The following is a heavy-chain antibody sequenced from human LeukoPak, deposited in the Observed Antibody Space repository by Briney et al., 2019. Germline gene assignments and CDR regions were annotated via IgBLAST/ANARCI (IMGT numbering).Heavy chain of an antibody. CDR2: IGASGTTI. CDR3: ARLSDALDY. CDR1: GFTFSSCE. Sequence: PGGSLRLSCAASGFTFSSCEMNWVRQAPGKGLEWVSFIGASGTTIYYADSVKGRFTISRNNAKHSLYLQMNNLRAEDTAIYYCARLSDALDYWGQGTLVTVSS. D-gene: IGHD2-21*02. J-gene: IGHJ4*02. V-gene: IGHV3-48*03.